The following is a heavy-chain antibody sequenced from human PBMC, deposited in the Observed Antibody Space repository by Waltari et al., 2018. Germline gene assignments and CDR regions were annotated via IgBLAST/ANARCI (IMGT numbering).Heavy chain of an antibody. CDR2: ISYNERNI. CDR3: ARDYCDRTNCHGMDV. CDR1: DFPFSSYA. Sequence: QVQLVESGGGVVQPGRSLRLHCAASDFPFSSYAIHWVRQAPGKGLERVTVISYNERNIYYVDSVKGRFTISRDNSKKMLYLQMNNLRAEDTAVYYCARDYCDRTNCHGMDVWGQGTTVTVSS. D-gene: IGHD3-22*01. V-gene: IGHV3-30*04. J-gene: IGHJ6*02.